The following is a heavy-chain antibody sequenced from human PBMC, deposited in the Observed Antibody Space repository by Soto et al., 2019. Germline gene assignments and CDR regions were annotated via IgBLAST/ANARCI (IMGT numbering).Heavy chain of an antibody. D-gene: IGHD6-25*01. V-gene: IGHV1-2*02. CDR1: GYTFTVYY. CDR3: ARRLTNSGIYYSGMDV. Sequence: QVHLVQSGAEVKKPGASVTVSCKASGYTFTVYYIHWLRQAPGQGLGWLGWINPDSGATNYAQKFQGRVIMTRDTSISTAYMEFSSLRSDDTALYYCARRLTNSGIYYSGMDVWGQGTTVTVSS. J-gene: IGHJ6*02. CDR2: INPDSGAT.